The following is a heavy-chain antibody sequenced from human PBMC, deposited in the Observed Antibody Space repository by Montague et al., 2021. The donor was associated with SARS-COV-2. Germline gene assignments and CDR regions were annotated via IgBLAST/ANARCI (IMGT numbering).Heavy chain of an antibody. V-gene: IGHV4-59*01. CDR2: IYYTGST. D-gene: IGHD1-26*01. Sequence: SETLSLTCTVSGGSISTYYWSWIRQPPGKGLEWIGNIYYTGSTXXXSSXXXRLTISVDTSENQFSLKVTSVTPADTAVYYCARVGWELRVGDYYLDYWGQGTLVTVSS. J-gene: IGHJ4*02. CDR3: ARVGWELRVGDYYLDY. CDR1: GGSISTYY.